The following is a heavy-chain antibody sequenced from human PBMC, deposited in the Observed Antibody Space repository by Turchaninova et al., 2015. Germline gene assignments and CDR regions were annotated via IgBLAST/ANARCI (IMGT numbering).Heavy chain of an antibody. D-gene: IGHD4-17*01. Sequence: QVHLQESXXXLVXXSGTPSPTXPVSGGSIRRSNWWSWVRQPPGKGREWIGGIYHGGSTNYNPSLMSRVTISVDKSKNQFSLNLSSVTAADTAVYYCARVDHYETFFDYWGQGTLVTVSS. J-gene: IGHJ4*02. V-gene: IGHV4-4*02. CDR2: IYHGGST. CDR3: ARVDHYETFFDY. CDR1: GGSIRRSNW.